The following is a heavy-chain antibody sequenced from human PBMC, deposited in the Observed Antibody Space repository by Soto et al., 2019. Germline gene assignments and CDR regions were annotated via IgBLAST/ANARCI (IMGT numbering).Heavy chain of an antibody. Sequence: SETLSLTCAVSGGSISSGGYSWSWIRQPPGKGLEWIGYIYHSGSTYYNPSLKSRVTMSVDRSKNQFSLKLSSVTAADTAVYYCARDPDSSGFFDYWGQGTLVTVS. CDR3: ARDPDSSGFFDY. J-gene: IGHJ4*02. V-gene: IGHV4-30-2*01. CDR2: IYHSGST. CDR1: GGSISSGGYS. D-gene: IGHD3-22*01.